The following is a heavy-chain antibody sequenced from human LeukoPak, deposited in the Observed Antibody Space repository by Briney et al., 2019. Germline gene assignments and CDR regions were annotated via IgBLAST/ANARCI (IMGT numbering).Heavy chain of an antibody. V-gene: IGHV4-4*07. D-gene: IGHD3-3*01. Sequence: SETLSLTCTVSRGSINNQYWSWIRQPAGKGLEWIGRMYTNGESGYNPSLKSRVAMSVDTSKSQFSLKLNSMTAADTALYYCARGYYGGAVDSWGQGILVIVSS. CDR1: RGSINNQY. CDR2: MYTNGES. CDR3: ARGYYGGAVDS. J-gene: IGHJ4*02.